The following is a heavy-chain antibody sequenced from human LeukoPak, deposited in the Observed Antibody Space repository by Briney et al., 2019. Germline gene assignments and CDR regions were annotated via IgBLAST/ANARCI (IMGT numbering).Heavy chain of an antibody. J-gene: IGHJ3*02. CDR1: GFTFSSYA. CDR3: AKSRITIFGVVTLDAFDI. D-gene: IGHD3-3*01. V-gene: IGHV3-23*01. CDR2: ISGSGGST. Sequence: PGGSLRLSCAASGFTFSSYAMSSVRQAPGKGLEWVSAISGSGGSTYYADSVKGRFTISRDNSKNTLYLQMNSLRAEDTAVYYCAKSRITIFGVVTLDAFDIWGQGTMVTVSS.